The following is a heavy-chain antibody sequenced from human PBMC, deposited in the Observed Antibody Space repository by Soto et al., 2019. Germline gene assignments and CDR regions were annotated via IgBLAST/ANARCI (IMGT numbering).Heavy chain of an antibody. CDR3: ARGPVRGAIDC. V-gene: IGHV3-13*01. D-gene: IGHD3-10*01. J-gene: IGHJ4*02. CDR2: IGTAGDT. Sequence: GSLRLSCAASGFTLSTYEMHWVRQGTGRGLEWVSSIGTAGDTYYPGSVKGRFTISRDNAKNSLYLRMNSLRAGDTAVYYCARGPVRGAIDCWGQGTLVTVSS. CDR1: GFTLSTYE.